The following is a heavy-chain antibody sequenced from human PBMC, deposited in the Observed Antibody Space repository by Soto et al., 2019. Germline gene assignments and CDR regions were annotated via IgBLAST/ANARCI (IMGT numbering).Heavy chain of an antibody. Sequence: NPSETLSLTCTVSGGTISIGGYYLSWIRQHPGKGLEWIGYIYYSGSTYYNPSLKSRVTISVDTSKNQFSLKLSSVTAADTAVYYCARRPTSDYWFDPSGQGTPVTVS. V-gene: IGHV4-31*03. CDR2: IYYSGST. CDR1: GGTISIGGYY. CDR3: ARRPTSDYWFDP. J-gene: IGHJ5*02.